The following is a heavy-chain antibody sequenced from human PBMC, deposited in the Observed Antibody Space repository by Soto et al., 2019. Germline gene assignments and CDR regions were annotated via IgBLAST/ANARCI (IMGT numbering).Heavy chain of an antibody. CDR1: GFTFSSYG. Sequence: QVQLVESGGGVVQPGRSLRLSCAASGFTFSSYGMHWVRQAPGKGLEWVAVISYDGSNKYYADSVKGRFTISRDNSKNTLYLQMNSLRAEDTAVYYCAKDGQIIAVEGYFDYWGQGTLVTVSS. V-gene: IGHV3-30*18. CDR3: AKDGQIIAVEGYFDY. D-gene: IGHD6-19*01. CDR2: ISYDGSNK. J-gene: IGHJ4*02.